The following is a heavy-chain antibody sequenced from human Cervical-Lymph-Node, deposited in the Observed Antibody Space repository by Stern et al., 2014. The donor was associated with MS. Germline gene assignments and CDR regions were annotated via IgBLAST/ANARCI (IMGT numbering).Heavy chain of an antibody. V-gene: IGHV3-30*18. CDR3: AKDRRGGYNYLYGMDV. CDR1: RFTFSSYG. J-gene: IGHJ6*02. CDR2: TSYDGGNR. D-gene: IGHD5-18*01. Sequence: QVQLVQSGGGVVQPGTSLRLSCTGSRFTFSSYGIHWVRQAPGKGLEWVSVTSYDGGNRQYADSVKGRFTISRDNSKNTVYLHLNSLRPEDTGVYHCAKDRRGGYNYLYGMDVWGQGTTVTVS.